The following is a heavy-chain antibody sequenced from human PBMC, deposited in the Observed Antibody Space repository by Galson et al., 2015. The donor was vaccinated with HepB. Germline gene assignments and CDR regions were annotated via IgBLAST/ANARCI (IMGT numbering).Heavy chain of an antibody. D-gene: IGHD3-3*01. CDR2: ISGSGGTT. Sequence: SLRLSCAASGFTFSGYAMAWVRQAPGEGLEWVSGISGSGGTTYYADSVKGRFTISRDNSRNTLYVQMNSLRAEDTAVYYCAKGRFGLDGFDMWGQGTMVIVSS. CDR3: AKGRFGLDGFDM. J-gene: IGHJ3*02. V-gene: IGHV3-23*01. CDR1: GFTFSGYA.